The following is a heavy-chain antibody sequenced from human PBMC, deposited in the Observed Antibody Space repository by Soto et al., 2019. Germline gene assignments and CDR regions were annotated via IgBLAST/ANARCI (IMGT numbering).Heavy chain of an antibody. J-gene: IGHJ5*02. D-gene: IGHD3-22*01. CDR1: GSSISSSYTY. V-gene: IGHV4-39*01. CDR3: ARHDRVTDHSSLNWFHP. CDR2: IFYSGTT. Sequence: PSETLSLTCTVSGSSISSSYTYWGWIRQPPWKGLEWIGSIFYSGTTYYNPSLRGRVTISIDTSRNQFSLKLSSVTAADTAVYYCARHDRVTDHSSLNWFHPWGQGTLVTVSS.